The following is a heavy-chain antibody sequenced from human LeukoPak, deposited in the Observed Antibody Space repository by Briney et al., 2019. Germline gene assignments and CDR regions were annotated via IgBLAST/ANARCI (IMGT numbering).Heavy chain of an antibody. CDR3: AREDSGNYYVDF. CDR2: ISGSGGFT. D-gene: IGHD1-26*01. V-gene: IGHV3-23*01. CDR1: NDAISSYY. Sequence: ETLYPTCTVSNDAISSYYWSWVRQAPGKGLEWVSAISGSGGFTYYADSVKGRFTISRDNSKNTLFLQMNSLRAEGTAVYYCAREDSGNYYVDFWRQGTLVTVSS. J-gene: IGHJ4*02.